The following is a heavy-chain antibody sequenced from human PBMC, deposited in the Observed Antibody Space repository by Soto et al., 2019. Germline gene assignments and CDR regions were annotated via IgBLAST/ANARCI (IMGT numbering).Heavy chain of an antibody. D-gene: IGHD2-21*01. V-gene: IGHV3-13*04. CDR2: IGISGDT. Sequence: GGSLRLSCEASGFTFSKFDMHWVRQPTGKGLEWVSTIGISGDTYYAVSVKGRFTISRDNAKNSLSLQMNSLRAGDTALYFCASGQNVGDHFLDSWGQGTKVTVAS. CDR1: GFTFSKFD. CDR3: ASGQNVGDHFLDS. J-gene: IGHJ6*01.